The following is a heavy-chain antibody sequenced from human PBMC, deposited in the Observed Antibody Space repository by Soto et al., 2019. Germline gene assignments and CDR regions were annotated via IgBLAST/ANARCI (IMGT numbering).Heavy chain of an antibody. J-gene: IGHJ6*02. CDR1: GYSFTDYH. V-gene: IGHV1-2*04. CDR2: INPKSGGT. Sequence: EASVKVSCKASGYSFTDYHIHWVRQAPGQGLEWQRRINPKSGGTSTAQKFQDWVTMTTDTSISTASMDLTRLTSGDTAIYYCARGDSTDCSNGVCSFFYNHDMDVGG. CDR3: ARGDSTDCSNGVCSFFYNHDMDV. D-gene: IGHD2-8*01.